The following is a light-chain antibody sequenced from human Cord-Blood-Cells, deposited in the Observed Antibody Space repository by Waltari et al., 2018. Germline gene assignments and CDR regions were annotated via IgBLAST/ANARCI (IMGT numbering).Light chain of an antibody. CDR1: NLGDKY. CDR2: QDS. CDR3: QAWDSSTVV. V-gene: IGLV3-1*01. J-gene: IGLJ2*01. Sequence: SYELTQPPSVSVSPGQTASITRSGDNLGDKYACWYQQKPGQSPVLVIYQDSKRPSGIPGRFSGSNSWNTATLTISGTQAMDEADYYCQAWDSSTVVFGGGTKLTVL.